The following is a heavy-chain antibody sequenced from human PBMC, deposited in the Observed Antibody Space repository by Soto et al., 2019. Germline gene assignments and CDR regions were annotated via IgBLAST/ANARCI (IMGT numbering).Heavy chain of an antibody. CDR3: AKEGCSGGSCYGFDY. Sequence: VQLVESGGGVVQPGRSLRLSCAASGFTFSSSGMHWVRQAPGKGLEWVAVMSWDGSDEFYEETVKGRFTVSRDNSRNTLYLQMNSLRPDDKAVYYCAKEGCSGGSCYGFDYWGQGTLVTVSS. J-gene: IGHJ4*02. V-gene: IGHV3-30*18. D-gene: IGHD2-15*01. CDR1: GFTFSSSG. CDR2: MSWDGSDE.